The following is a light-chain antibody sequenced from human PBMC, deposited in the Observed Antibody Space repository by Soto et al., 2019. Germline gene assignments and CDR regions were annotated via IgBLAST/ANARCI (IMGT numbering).Light chain of an antibody. J-gene: IGLJ1*01. CDR1: SSDVGRFNY. V-gene: IGLV2-14*01. Sequence: QSVLTPPATVAGSPGQSITISCTGTSSDVGRFNYVSWYQHHPGRAPQLLYGVSHRPSGVYTRFSDSKSGNTACLTSSGLQAEDEADYYCSSFADTNHYVFGTRVKVTVL. CDR2: GVS. CDR3: SSFADTNHYV.